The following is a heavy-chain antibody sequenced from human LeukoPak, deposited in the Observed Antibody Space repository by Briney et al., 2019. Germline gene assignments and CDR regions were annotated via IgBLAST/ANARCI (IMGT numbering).Heavy chain of an antibody. Sequence: SQTLSLTCAISGDSVSSNSAAWNWIRQSPSRGLEWLGRTYYRSKWYNDYAVSVKSRITINPDTSKNQFSLQLNSVTPEDTAVYYCARDRSLAYGGNSAAFDYWGQGTLVTVSS. V-gene: IGHV6-1*01. CDR2: TYYRSKWYN. CDR1: GDSVSSNSAA. J-gene: IGHJ4*02. D-gene: IGHD4-23*01. CDR3: ARDRSLAYGGNSAAFDY.